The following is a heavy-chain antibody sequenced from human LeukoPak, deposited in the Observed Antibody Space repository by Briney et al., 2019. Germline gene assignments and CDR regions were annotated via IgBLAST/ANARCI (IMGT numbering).Heavy chain of an antibody. CDR3: ARDLFYGYSYGIDY. CDR2: ISSSSSYI. V-gene: IGHV3-21*01. CDR1: GFSFSSYA. D-gene: IGHD5-18*01. Sequence: PGGSLRLSCAASGFSFSSYAMSWVRQAPGKGLEWVSSISSSSSYIYYADSVKGRFTISRDNAKNSLYLQMNSLRAEDTAVYYCARDLFYGYSYGIDYWGQGTLVTVSS. J-gene: IGHJ4*02.